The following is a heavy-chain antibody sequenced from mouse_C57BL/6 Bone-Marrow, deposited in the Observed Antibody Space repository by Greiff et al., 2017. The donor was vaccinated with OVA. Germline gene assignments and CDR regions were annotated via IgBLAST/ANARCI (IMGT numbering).Heavy chain of an antibody. J-gene: IGHJ1*03. Sequence: QVQLQQPGAELVKPGASVKMSCKASGYTFTSYWITWVKQRPGQGLEWIGDIYPGSGSTNYNEKFKSKATLTVDTSSSTAYMQLSSLTSEDSAVYYCARRDYYYGSRRGGDVWGTGTTVTVSS. V-gene: IGHV1-55*01. D-gene: IGHD1-1*01. CDR1: GYTFTSYW. CDR2: IYPGSGST. CDR3: ARRDYYYGSRRGGDV.